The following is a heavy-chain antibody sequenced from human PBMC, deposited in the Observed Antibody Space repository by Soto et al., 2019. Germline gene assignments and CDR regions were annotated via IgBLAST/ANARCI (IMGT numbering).Heavy chain of an antibody. V-gene: IGHV3-53*01. CDR3: VRYCSSTSCPTAGGGMDV. CDR2: IYNGGGT. D-gene: IGHD2-2*01. Sequence: GGSLRLSCAASGVTVSTNHMSWVRQAPGKGLEWVSIIYNGGGTYYADSVKGRLTISRDNPKNTVYLQMNSLRAEDTAVYYCVRYCSSTSCPTAGGGMDVWGQGTTVTVSS. CDR1: GVTVSTNH. J-gene: IGHJ6*02.